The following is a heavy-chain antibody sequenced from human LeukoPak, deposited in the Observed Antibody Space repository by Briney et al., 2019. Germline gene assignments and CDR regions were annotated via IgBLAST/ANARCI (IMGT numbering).Heavy chain of an antibody. CDR3: ATVGVVDN. CDR1: GGSISSSDSF. D-gene: IGHD1-26*01. CDR2: IHYSGIT. V-gene: IGHV4-39*02. Sequence: PSETLSLTCNVSGGSISSSDSFWGWIRQPPGKGLEWIGNIHYSGITYYNPSLKSRVTISVDTSKTHFSLKLRSVTAADTAVYFCATVGVVDNWGQGTLVAVSS. J-gene: IGHJ4*02.